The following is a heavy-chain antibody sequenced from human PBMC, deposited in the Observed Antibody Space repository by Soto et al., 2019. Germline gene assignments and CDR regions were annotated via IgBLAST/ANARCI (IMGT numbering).Heavy chain of an antibody. CDR2: ISGSGSST. CDR1: GVTFSSYA. CDR3: AKDTSGWPRDFDY. Sequence: GGSLRLSCAASGVTFSSYAMSWVRQAPGKGLEWVSGISGSGSSTYYADSVKGRFTTSRDNSKNTLYLQMNSLRAEDTAVYYCAKDTSGWPRDFDYWGQGILVTVSS. V-gene: IGHV3-23*01. J-gene: IGHJ4*02. D-gene: IGHD6-19*01.